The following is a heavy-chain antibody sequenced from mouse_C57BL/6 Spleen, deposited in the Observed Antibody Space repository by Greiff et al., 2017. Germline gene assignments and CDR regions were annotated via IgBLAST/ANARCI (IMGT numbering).Heavy chain of an antibody. D-gene: IGHD2-4*01. J-gene: IGHJ4*01. CDR2: INPNNGGT. CDR1: GYTFTDYN. Sequence: EVQLQESGPELVKPGASVKIPCKASGYTFTDYNMDWVKQSHGKSLEWIGDINPNNGGTIYNQKFKGKATLTVDKSSSTAYMELRSLTSEDTAVYYCARRDYEAGAMDYWGQGTSVTVSS. V-gene: IGHV1-18*01. CDR3: ARRDYEAGAMDY.